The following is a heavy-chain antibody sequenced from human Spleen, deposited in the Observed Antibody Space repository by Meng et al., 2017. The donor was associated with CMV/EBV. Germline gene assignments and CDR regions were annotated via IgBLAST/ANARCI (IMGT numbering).Heavy chain of an antibody. CDR3: TTGVVVVPGAPWQYNYYGMDV. Sequence: GESLKISCAASGFTFSNTWMSWVRQAPGKGLEWVGRIKTKTDGETTDYAAPVKGRFSISRDDSKNTVYLQMTSLKVDDTGVYYCTTGVVVVPGAPWQYNYYGMDVWGQGTTVTSP. CDR2: IKTKTDGETT. J-gene: IGHJ6*02. D-gene: IGHD3-16*02. CDR1: GFTFSNTW. V-gene: IGHV3-15*01.